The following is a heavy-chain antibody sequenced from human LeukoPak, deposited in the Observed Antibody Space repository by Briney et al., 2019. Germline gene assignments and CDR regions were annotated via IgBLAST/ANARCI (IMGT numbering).Heavy chain of an antibody. V-gene: IGHV3-7*01. Sequence: PGGSLRLSCAASGFTFCSYWMAWVRQASGKGPVWVVNIKQDGSEKYYGDSVKGRFTIYRDNAKNSLHLQMNSLRAEDTGVYYCVTPEGLRGVMVYWGQGTLVTVSS. D-gene: IGHD3-10*01. CDR3: VTPEGLRGVMVY. CDR1: GFTFCSYW. J-gene: IGHJ4*02. CDR2: IKQDGSEK.